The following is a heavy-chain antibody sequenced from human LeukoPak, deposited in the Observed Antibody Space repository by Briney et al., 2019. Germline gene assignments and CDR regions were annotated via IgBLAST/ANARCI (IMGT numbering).Heavy chain of an antibody. Sequence: SETLSLTCTVSGDSISRRGYYWRWIRQPPGKGLEWIGYIYYSGSTNYNPSLKSRVTISVDTSKNQFSLKLSSVTAADPAVYYCARGGIAARPSYWGQGTLVTVSS. D-gene: IGHD6-6*01. CDR1: GDSISRRGYY. CDR3: ARGGIAARPSY. J-gene: IGHJ4*02. V-gene: IGHV4-61*08. CDR2: IYYSGST.